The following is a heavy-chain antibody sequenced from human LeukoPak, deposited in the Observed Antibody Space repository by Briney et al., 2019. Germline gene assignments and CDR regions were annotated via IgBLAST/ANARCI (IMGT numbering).Heavy chain of an antibody. D-gene: IGHD3-22*01. CDR3: ARSITMIRGAFDI. J-gene: IGHJ3*02. V-gene: IGHV3-30-3*01. CDR2: ISYDGSNK. CDR1: GFTFSSYA. Sequence: PGRSLRLSCAASGFTFSSYAMHWVRQAPGKGLEWVAVISYDGSNKYYADSVKGRFTISRDNSKKTLYLQMNSLRAEDTAEYYCARSITMIRGAFDIWGQGTMVTVSS.